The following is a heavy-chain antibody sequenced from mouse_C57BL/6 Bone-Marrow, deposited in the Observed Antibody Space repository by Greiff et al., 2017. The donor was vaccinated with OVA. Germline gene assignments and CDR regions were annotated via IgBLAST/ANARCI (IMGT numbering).Heavy chain of an antibody. J-gene: IGHJ3*01. D-gene: IGHD2-1*01. CDR2: ISYDGSN. V-gene: IGHV3-6*01. CDR1: GYSITSGYY. Sequence: EVQLQESGPGLVKPSQSLSLTCSVTGYSITSGYYWNWIRQFPGNKLEWMGYISYDGSNNYNPSLKNRISITRDTSKNQFFLKLNSVTTEDTATYYCARDRSTMVTSWGQGTLVTVSA. CDR3: ARDRSTMVTS.